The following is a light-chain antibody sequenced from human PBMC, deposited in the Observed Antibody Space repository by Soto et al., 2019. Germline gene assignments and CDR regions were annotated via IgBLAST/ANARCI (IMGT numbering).Light chain of an antibody. Sequence: QSVLTQSPSVSAAPGQTVTISCSGTSSNIGNNYVSWYQLLPETAPKLLIYDNIKRPSGIPDRFSGSKSGTSATLVIIGLQTGDEADYYCGTWESSRNWVFGAGTKLTVL. J-gene: IGLJ3*02. CDR1: SSNIGNNY. CDR3: GTWESSRNWV. CDR2: DNI. V-gene: IGLV1-51*01.